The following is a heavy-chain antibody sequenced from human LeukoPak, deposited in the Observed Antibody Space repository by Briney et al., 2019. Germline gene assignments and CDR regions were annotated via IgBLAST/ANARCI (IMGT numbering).Heavy chain of an antibody. CDR2: INSDSGGT. CDR3: ARDTITVTTPYFDY. V-gene: IGHV1-2*02. D-gene: IGHD4-17*01. Sequence: GASVTVSCKASGYTFTGYYIDWVRQAPGQGLEWMGWINSDSGGTNYAQKFQGRVTMTRDTSTSTAYMELSSLRSDDTAFYYCARDTITVTTPYFDYWGQGTLVTVPS. J-gene: IGHJ4*02. CDR1: GYTFTGYY.